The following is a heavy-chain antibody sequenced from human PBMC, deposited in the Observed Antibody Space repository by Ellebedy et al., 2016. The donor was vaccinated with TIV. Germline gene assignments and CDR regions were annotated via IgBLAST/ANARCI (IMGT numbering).Heavy chain of an antibody. J-gene: IGHJ4*02. D-gene: IGHD6-19*01. V-gene: IGHV3-48*02. CDR2: ITGSSSNI. CDR3: AAGYSGGLYGIDY. CDR1: GFSFGIYS. Sequence: PGGSLRLSCAASGFSFGIYSMFWVRQAPGKGLEWVSYITGSSSNIYNADSVKCRFTIFRDNAKYSLYLQMNSLRDEDTAVYYCAAGYSGGLYGIDYWGQGTLVIVSS.